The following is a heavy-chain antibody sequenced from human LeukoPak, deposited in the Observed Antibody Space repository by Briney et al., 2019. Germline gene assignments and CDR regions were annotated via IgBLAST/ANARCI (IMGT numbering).Heavy chain of an antibody. CDR3: ARVAWGDPNSPFDY. D-gene: IGHD2-21*02. CDR2: INSDGSRT. V-gene: IGHV3-74*01. Sequence: GASLRLSCAASGFTFSSYWMHWVRQAPGKGLVWVSRINSDGSRTSYADSVKGRFTISRDNAKNTLYLQMNSLRAEDTAVYYCARVAWGDPNSPFDYWGQGALVTVSS. CDR1: GFTFSSYW. J-gene: IGHJ4*02.